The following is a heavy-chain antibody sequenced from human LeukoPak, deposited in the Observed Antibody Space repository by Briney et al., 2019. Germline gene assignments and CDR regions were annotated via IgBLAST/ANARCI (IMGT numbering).Heavy chain of an antibody. CDR3: ARASFQRWLQLGGD. D-gene: IGHD5-24*01. J-gene: IGHJ4*02. V-gene: IGHV3-48*02. Sequence: GGSLRLSCVGSGFTFSNYAMSWVRQAPGKGLDWVSVISGSAHKIRYADSVKGRFTISRDNAKNSLYLQMNSLRDEDTAVYYCARASFQRWLQLGGDWGQGTLVTVSS. CDR1: GFTFSNYA. CDR2: ISGSAHKI.